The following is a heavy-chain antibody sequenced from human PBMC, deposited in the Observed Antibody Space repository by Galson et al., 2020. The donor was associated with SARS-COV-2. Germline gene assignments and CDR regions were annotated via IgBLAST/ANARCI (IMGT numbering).Heavy chain of an antibody. CDR2: IYYSGSP. J-gene: IGHJ6*02. Sequence: SATLSPTCTVSGGSVSSGSYYWSWIRQPPGKGLEWIGYIYYSGSPNYNPSLKSRVPISVDTSKNQFSLKLSSVTAADTAVYYCARDRGIAVAGYYYYYGMDVWGQGTTVTVSS. D-gene: IGHD6-19*01. CDR1: GGSVSSGSYY. V-gene: IGHV4-61*01. CDR3: ARDRGIAVAGYYYYYGMDV.